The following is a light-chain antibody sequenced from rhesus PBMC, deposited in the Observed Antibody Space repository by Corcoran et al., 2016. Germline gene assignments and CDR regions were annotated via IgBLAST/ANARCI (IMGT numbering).Light chain of an antibody. CDR1: QSFSSS. Sequence: DIQMTQSPSSLSASVGDTVTITCRASQSFSSSLAWYQQKPGKAPKLLIYSASSLQSGVPSRFSGSKSGTDFTLTISSLQPEDIASYYCQQYYSDPRTFGPGTKVEIK. CDR3: QQYYSDPRT. V-gene: IGKV1-46*01. CDR2: SAS. J-gene: IGKJ1*01.